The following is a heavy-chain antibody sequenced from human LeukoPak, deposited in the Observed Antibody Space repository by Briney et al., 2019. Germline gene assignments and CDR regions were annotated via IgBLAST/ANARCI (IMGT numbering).Heavy chain of an antibody. CDR2: IYYSGST. Sequence: SGTLSLTCTVSGGSISSGGYYWSWIRQHPGKGLEWIGYIYYSGSTYYNPSLKSRVTISVDTSKNQFSLKLSSVTAADTAVYYCARTDTAMAPFDYWGQGTLVTVSS. J-gene: IGHJ4*02. CDR1: GGSISSGGYY. V-gene: IGHV4-31*03. CDR3: ARTDTAMAPFDY. D-gene: IGHD5-18*01.